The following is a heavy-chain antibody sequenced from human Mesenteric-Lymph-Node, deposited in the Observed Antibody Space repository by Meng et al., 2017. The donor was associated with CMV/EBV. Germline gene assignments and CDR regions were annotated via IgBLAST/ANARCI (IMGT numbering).Heavy chain of an antibody. CDR2: IYWDDDK. J-gene: IGHJ4*02. D-gene: IGHD6-13*01. V-gene: IGHV2-5*02. Sequence: QLTLKESGPTLVKPTKTLTLTCPFAGFSLSTSGVGVGWIRQPPGKALEWLALIYWDDDKRYSPSLKSRLTITKDTSKNQVVLTMTNMDPVDTATYYCAHSSGIAAAGPFYFDYWGQGTLVTVSS. CDR3: AHSSGIAAAGPFYFDY. CDR1: GFSLSTSGVG.